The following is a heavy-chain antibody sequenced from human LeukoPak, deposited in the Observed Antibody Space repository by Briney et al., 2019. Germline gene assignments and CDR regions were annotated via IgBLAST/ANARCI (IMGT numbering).Heavy chain of an antibody. Sequence: SETLSLTCAVYGGSFSGYYWSWIRQPPGKGLEWIGEINHSGSTNYNPSLKSRVTISVDTSKNQFSLKLSSVTAADTAVYYCARNGGIAAAWPYYYGMDVWGQGITVTVSS. V-gene: IGHV4-34*01. D-gene: IGHD6-13*01. CDR2: INHSGST. CDR3: ARNGGIAAAWPYYYGMDV. J-gene: IGHJ6*02. CDR1: GGSFSGYY.